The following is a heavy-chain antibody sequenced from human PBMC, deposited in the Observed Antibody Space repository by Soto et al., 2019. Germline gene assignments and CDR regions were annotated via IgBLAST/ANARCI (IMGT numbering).Heavy chain of an antibody. Sequence: ASVKVSCKTSGYSFHNSGISWVRQAPGQGLEWIGWISVLNGYAHYGQKFQGRVIMTADTFTSTAYMELRGLRSDDTAMYFCSKNGTTWFASWGQGTPVTVSS. CDR3: SKNGTTWFAS. CDR2: ISVLNGYA. V-gene: IGHV1-18*01. J-gene: IGHJ5*01. D-gene: IGHD1-1*01. CDR1: GYSFHNSG.